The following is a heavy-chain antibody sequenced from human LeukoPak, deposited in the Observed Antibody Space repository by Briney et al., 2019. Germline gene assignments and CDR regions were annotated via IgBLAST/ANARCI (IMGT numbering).Heavy chain of an antibody. CDR1: GYTFTSYD. CDR2: MNPNSGNT. D-gene: IGHD6-13*01. J-gene: IGHJ6*03. CDR3: ARAYRSLYYYYYYMDV. Sequence: ASVKVSCKASGYTFTSYDINWVRQATGQGLEWMGWMNPNSGNTGHAQKFQGRVTLTRNTSISTAYMELSSLRSEDTAVYYCARAYRSLYYYYYYMDVWGKGTTVTISS. V-gene: IGHV1-8*01.